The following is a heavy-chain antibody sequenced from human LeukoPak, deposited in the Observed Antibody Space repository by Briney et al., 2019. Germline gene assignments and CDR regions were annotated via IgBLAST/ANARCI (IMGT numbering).Heavy chain of an antibody. V-gene: IGHV4-39*07. CDR2: IYTSGST. D-gene: IGHD3-3*01. CDR3: ARASTYYDFWSGSNADWFDP. J-gene: IGHJ5*02. CDR1: GGSISSSSYY. Sequence: SETLSLTCTVSGGSISSSSYYWGWIRQPPGKGLEWIGRIYTSGSTNYNPSLKSRVTISVDTSKNQFSLKLSSVTAADTAVYYCARASTYYDFWSGSNADWFDPWGQGTLVTVSS.